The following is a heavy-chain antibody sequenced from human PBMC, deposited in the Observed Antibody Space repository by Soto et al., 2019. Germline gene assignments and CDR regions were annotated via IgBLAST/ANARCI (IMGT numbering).Heavy chain of an antibody. V-gene: IGHV4-30-2*01. Sequence: SETQSLTDDISGGSIRNGGYSWSWMRQPPGKGLEWIGYIYHSGSTYYNPSLKSRVTISVDRSKNQFSLKLSSVTAADTAVYYCARGSTTEKVDSWGQGTLVTVSS. CDR1: GGSIRNGGYS. CDR3: ARGSTTEKVDS. D-gene: IGHD4-17*01. CDR2: IYHSGST. J-gene: IGHJ4*02.